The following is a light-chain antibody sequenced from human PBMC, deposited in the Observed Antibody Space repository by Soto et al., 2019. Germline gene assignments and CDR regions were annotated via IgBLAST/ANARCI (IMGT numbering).Light chain of an antibody. V-gene: IGKV1-39*01. CDR1: QSISNH. Sequence: DIQMTQSPSSLSASVVDRVTITCLASQSISNHLNWYQQKPGEAPKLLIYGSSSLHYGVPSRFSGSGSGSAFTLTISSLQPEDSATYYCQQSFTAPINFGQGTRLEIK. J-gene: IGKJ5*01. CDR3: QQSFTAPIN. CDR2: GSS.